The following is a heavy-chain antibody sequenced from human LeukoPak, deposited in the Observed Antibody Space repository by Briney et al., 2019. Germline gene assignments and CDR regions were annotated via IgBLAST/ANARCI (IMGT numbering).Heavy chain of an antibody. D-gene: IGHD3-22*01. J-gene: IGHJ5*02. CDR2: IYYSGST. CDR1: GGSISSYY. CDR3: ARGRGYYYDSSGYPSKGFDP. Sequence: PSETLSLTCTVSGGSISSYYWSWIRQPPGKGLEWIGYIYYSGSTNYNPSLKSRVTISVDTSKNQFSLKLSSVTAADTAVYYCARGRGYYYDSSGYPSKGFDPWGQGTLVTVSS. V-gene: IGHV4-59*01.